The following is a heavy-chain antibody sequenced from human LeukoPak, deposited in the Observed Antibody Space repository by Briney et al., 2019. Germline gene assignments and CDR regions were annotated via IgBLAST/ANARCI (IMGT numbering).Heavy chain of an antibody. CDR2: INHSGST. D-gene: IGHD3-10*01. J-gene: IGHJ5*02. Sequence: TSETLSLTCAVYGGSFSGYYWSWIRQPPGKGLEWIGEINHSGSTNYNPSLKSRVTISVDTSKNQFSLKLSSVTAADTAVYYCARHPRRITMVRGVSRGGWFDPWGQGTLVTVSS. CDR3: ARHPRRITMVRGVSRGGWFDP. CDR1: GGSFSGYY. V-gene: IGHV4-34*01.